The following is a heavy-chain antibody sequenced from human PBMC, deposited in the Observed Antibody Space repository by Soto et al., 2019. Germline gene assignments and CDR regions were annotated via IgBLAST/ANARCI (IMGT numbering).Heavy chain of an antibody. V-gene: IGHV4-34*01. CDR3: ARGPYYYGSGSYFT. CDR2: INHSGST. Sequence: SETLSLTCAVYGGSFSGYYWSWIRQPPGKGLEWIGEINHSGSTNYNPSLKSRVTISVDTSKNQFSLQLSSATPTDTAVFYCARGPYYYGSGSYFTWGQGTLVTVSS. J-gene: IGHJ5*02. D-gene: IGHD3-10*01. CDR1: GGSFSGYY.